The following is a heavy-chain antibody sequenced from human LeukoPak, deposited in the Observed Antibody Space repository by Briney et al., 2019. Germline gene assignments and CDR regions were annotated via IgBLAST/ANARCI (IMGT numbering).Heavy chain of an antibody. CDR3: ARGPLPVDTAMVTVDY. Sequence: GGSLRLSCAASGFTFSSYDMHWVRQAPGKGLEWVAVISYDGSNKYYADSVKGRFTISRDNSKNTLYLQMNSLRAEDTAVYYCARGPLPVDTAMVTVDYWGQGTLVTVSS. CDR1: GFTFSSYD. CDR2: ISYDGSNK. J-gene: IGHJ4*02. V-gene: IGHV3-30*04. D-gene: IGHD5-18*01.